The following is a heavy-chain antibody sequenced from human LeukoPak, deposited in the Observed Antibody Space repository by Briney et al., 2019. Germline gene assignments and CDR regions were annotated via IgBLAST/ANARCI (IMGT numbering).Heavy chain of an antibody. J-gene: IGHJ4*02. CDR1: GYSFTTYW. Sequence: GESLKISCKGSGYSFTTYWIGWVRQMPGKGLELMGIIYPGDSDTKYSPSFQGQVTISADKSINTAYLQWSSLKASDTAMYYCARSYYSDSSGYYFDYWGQGTLVTVSS. V-gene: IGHV5-51*01. CDR2: IYPGDSDT. CDR3: ARSYYSDSSGYYFDY. D-gene: IGHD3-22*01.